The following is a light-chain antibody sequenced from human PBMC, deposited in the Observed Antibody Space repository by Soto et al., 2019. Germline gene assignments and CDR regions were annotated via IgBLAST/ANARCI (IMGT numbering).Light chain of an antibody. Sequence: EIVMTQSPATLSVSPGERATLSCRASQSVSSNLAWYQQKPGQAPRLLIYGASTRATGIPARFSGSGSGTEFTLTISSLQSEEFAVYYCQQYNNWWTFGQGTKVAIK. CDR3: QQYNNWWT. CDR1: QSVSSN. V-gene: IGKV3-15*01. J-gene: IGKJ1*01. CDR2: GAS.